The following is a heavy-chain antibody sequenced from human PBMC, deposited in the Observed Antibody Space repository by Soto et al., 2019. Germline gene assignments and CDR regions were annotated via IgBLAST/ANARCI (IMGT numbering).Heavy chain of an antibody. D-gene: IGHD2-2*01. Sequence: ICCESSGYSFKSSYMHSLRHNPGQGLEWMGIINPSGGSTSYAQKFQGRVTMTRDTSTSTVYMELSSLRSEDTAVYYCASQYSSSTSCGYYYYYMDVWGKGTTVTVSS. V-gene: IGHV1-46*02. J-gene: IGHJ6*03. CDR2: INPSGGST. CDR1: GYSFKSSY. CDR3: ASQYSSSTSCGYYYYYMDV.